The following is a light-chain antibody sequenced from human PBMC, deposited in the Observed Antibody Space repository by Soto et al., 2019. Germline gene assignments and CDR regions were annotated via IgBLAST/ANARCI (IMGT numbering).Light chain of an antibody. CDR1: LSVNTRS. Sequence: ESMLTQAPVTLSLYRGERATLSCTASLSVNTRSLAWYQQKSDEAPRLLIYHASIRATGMPDRFSGSGSGTDFTLTISRLEPEDFAVYYCHQFGSSPPAFTFGQGTKLEI. V-gene: IGKV3-20*01. CDR3: HQFGSSPPAFT. CDR2: HAS. J-gene: IGKJ2*01.